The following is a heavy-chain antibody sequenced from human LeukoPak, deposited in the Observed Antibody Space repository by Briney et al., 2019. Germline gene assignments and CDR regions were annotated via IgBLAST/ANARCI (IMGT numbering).Heavy chain of an antibody. Sequence: SETLSLTCTVSGGSITTGPYYWSWIRRPPGQGLEWIATIYHTGGSYYNSSLKGRATMSVDTSQSQFSLKLSSVTAADTALYYCARSLVVAATVDYWGQGTLVTVSS. J-gene: IGHJ4*02. CDR2: IYHTGGS. D-gene: IGHD2-15*01. CDR3: ARSLVVAATVDY. V-gene: IGHV4-39*01. CDR1: GGSITTGPYY.